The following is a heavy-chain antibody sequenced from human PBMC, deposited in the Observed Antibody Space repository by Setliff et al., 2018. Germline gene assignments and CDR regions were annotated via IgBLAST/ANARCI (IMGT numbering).Heavy chain of an antibody. CDR3: ARGRNVAARLLDS. Sequence: KPSETLSLTCGASGGTFSDYFWTWIRQSPGKGLEWIGEINHSGSSNYNPSLKSRVTISIDTSNNQFSLKVTSVTAADTGIYYCARGRNVAARLLDSWGQGARVTVS. D-gene: IGHD6-6*01. V-gene: IGHV4-34*08. CDR2: INHSGSS. J-gene: IGHJ4*02. CDR1: GGTFSDYF.